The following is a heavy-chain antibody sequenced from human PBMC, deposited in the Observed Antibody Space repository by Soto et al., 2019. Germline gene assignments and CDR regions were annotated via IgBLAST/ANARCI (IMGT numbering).Heavy chain of an antibody. J-gene: IGHJ6*02. CDR1: GYTFTSYD. Sequence: WASVKVSCKASGYTFTSYDINWVRQATGQGLEWMGWMNPNSGNTGYAQKFQGRVTMTRNTSISTAYMELSSLRSEDTAVYYCAAGVPITIFGVVKSYGMDVWGQGTTVTVSS. V-gene: IGHV1-8*01. CDR3: AAGVPITIFGVVKSYGMDV. CDR2: MNPNSGNT. D-gene: IGHD3-3*01.